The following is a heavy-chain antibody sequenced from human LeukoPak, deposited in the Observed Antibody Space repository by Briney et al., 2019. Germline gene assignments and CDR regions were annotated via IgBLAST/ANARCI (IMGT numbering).Heavy chain of an antibody. Sequence: GGSLRLSCTASGFTFGDYAMSWVRQAPGKGLEWVGFIRSKAYGGTTEYAASVKGRFTISGDDSKSIAYLQMNSLKTEDTAVYYCTSYSYGFFWGQGTLVTVSS. CDR3: TSYSYGFF. CDR2: IRSKAYGGTT. J-gene: IGHJ4*02. D-gene: IGHD5-18*01. CDR1: GFTFGDYA. V-gene: IGHV3-49*04.